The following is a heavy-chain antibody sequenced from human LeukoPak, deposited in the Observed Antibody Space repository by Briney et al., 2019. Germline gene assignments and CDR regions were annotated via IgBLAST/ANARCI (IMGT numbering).Heavy chain of an antibody. CDR2: ISYDGSNK. CDR3: AKAGSYRATIAY. D-gene: IGHD1-26*01. Sequence: GRSLRLSCAASGFTFSSYGMHWVRQAPGKGLEWVAVISYDGSNKYYADSVKGRFTISRDNSKNTLYLQMNSLRAEDTAVYYCAKAGSYRATIAYWGQGTLVTVSS. J-gene: IGHJ4*02. V-gene: IGHV3-30*18. CDR1: GFTFSSYG.